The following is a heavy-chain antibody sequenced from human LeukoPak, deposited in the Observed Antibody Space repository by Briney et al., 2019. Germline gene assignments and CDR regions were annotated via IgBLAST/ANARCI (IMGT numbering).Heavy chain of an antibody. CDR3: ARDSSPGY. CDR2: IYTSGST. J-gene: IGHJ4*02. V-gene: IGHV4-61*02. CDR1: GGSISSGSYY. Sequence: SQTLSLTCTASGGSISSGSYYWSWIRQPAGKGLEWIGRIYTSGSTNYNPSLKSRVTMSVDTSKNQFSLKLSSVTAADTAVCYCARDSSPGYWGQGTLVTVSS.